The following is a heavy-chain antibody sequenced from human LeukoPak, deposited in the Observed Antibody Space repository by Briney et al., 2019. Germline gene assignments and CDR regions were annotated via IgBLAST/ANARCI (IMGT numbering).Heavy chain of an antibody. J-gene: IGHJ4*02. Sequence: PGGSLRLSCAASGFSFSTYAMHWVRQAPGKGLEWVALISYDGSNKYYADSVKGRFTISRDNSKNTLYLQMHSLRADDTAVYYCARDLQYLLLMGEIDYWAREPWSPSPQ. V-gene: IGHV3-30*04. D-gene: IGHD2-2*01. CDR3: ARDLQYLLLMGEIDY. CDR1: GFSFSTYA. CDR2: ISYDGSNK.